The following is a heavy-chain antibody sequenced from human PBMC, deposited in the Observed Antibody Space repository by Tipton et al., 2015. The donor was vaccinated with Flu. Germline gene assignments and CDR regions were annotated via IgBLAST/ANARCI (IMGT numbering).Heavy chain of an antibody. CDR3: ARDDYSSNWYVY. V-gene: IGHV4-39*07. CDR1: GGPSRSRSYY. D-gene: IGHD6-13*01. Sequence: GLVKPSETLSLTCTVSGGPSRSRSYYWGWIRQPPGKGLEWIGSISYGGNTYYNPSLKSRVTMSLDTSTNQNSLKLSSVTAADSAVYYCARDDYSSNWYVYWCQGILVTVSS. J-gene: IGHJ4*02. CDR2: ISYGGNT.